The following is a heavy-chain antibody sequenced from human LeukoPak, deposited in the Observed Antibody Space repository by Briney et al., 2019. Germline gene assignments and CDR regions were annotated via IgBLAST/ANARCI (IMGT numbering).Heavy chain of an antibody. CDR3: ARDPGHSGGQN. Sequence: GSSVKVSCKASGGTFSSYAISWVRQAPGQGLEWMGGIVPIFGTTKYAQKFQGGVTLTADESTSTAYMELSSLRSEDTAFYYCARDPGHSGGQNWGQGTLVTVSS. V-gene: IGHV1-69*01. J-gene: IGHJ4*02. CDR2: IVPIFGTT. D-gene: IGHD5-12*01. CDR1: GGTFSSYA.